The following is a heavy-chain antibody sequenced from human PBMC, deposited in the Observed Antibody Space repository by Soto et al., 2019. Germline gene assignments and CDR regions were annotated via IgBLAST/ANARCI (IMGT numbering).Heavy chain of an antibody. J-gene: IGHJ3*02. CDR3: ARAFKYYYDSSGYAFDI. CDR2: IWYDGSNK. V-gene: IGHV3-33*01. CDR1: GFTFSSYG. D-gene: IGHD3-22*01. Sequence: GGSLRLSCAASGFTFSSYGMHWVRQAPGKGLEWVAVIWYDGSNKYYADSVKGRFTISRDNSKNTLYLQMNSLRAEDTAVYYCARAFKYYYDSSGYAFDIWGQGTMVTV.